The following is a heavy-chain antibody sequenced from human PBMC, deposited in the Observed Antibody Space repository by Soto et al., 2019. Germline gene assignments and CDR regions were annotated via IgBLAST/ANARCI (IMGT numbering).Heavy chain of an antibody. V-gene: IGHV3-11*01. CDR2: ISSSGSTV. CDR3: ARARSAAAGIFTAH. CDR1: GFTFSDYY. Sequence: GSLRLSCAASGFTFSDYYMSWIRQAPGKGLEWVSYISSSGSTVYYADSVKGRFTISRDNAKNSLYLQMNSLRAEDTAVYYCARARSAAAGIFTAHWGQGTLVTVSS. D-gene: IGHD6-13*01. J-gene: IGHJ4*02.